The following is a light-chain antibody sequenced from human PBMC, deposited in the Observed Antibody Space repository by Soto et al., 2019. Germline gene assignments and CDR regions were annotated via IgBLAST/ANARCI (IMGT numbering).Light chain of an antibody. CDR3: CSYAGSRTFV. V-gene: IGLV2-23*01. Sequence: QSVLTQPASVSGSPGQSITVSCTGTSSDVGAYNLVSWYQQHPGKAPTLIIYEGTKRPSGISHRFSGSKSDNTASLTISGLRAEDEAHYHCCSYAGSRTFVFGGGTQLTVL. CDR2: EGT. CDR1: SSDVGAYNL. J-gene: IGLJ3*02.